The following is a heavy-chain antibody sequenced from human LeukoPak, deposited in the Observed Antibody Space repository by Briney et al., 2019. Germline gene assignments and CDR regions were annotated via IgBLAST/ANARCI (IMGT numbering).Heavy chain of an antibody. CDR3: ARGIVVVPAALNFDI. J-gene: IGHJ3*02. CDR2: IPDGSTNT. Sequence: PGGSLRLSCAASGFTFSSYAMSWVRQTPGKGLEWVSTIPDGSTNTYYADSVKGRFTISRDNSKNTLYLQMNSLGAEDTAVYYCARGIVVVPAALNFDIWGQGTMVTVSS. V-gene: IGHV3-23*01. D-gene: IGHD2-2*01. CDR1: GFTFSSYA.